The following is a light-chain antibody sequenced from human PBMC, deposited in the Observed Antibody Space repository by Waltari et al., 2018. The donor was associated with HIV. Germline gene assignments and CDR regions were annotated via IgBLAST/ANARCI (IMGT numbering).Light chain of an antibody. CDR1: TSNIGADYD. J-gene: IGLJ2*01. CDR2: AGN. V-gene: IGLV1-40*01. Sequence: QSALTQPPSVSGAPGQTVTIPCTGTTSNIGADYDVHWYQQFPGGAPRLRISAGNQRPSGSPHRFSVSESGNSASLTITGLQADDEAEYYCQSHDDFVGSREFGGG. CDR3: QSHDDFVGSRE.